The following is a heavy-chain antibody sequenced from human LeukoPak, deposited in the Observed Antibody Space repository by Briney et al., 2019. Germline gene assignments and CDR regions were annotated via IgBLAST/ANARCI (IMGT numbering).Heavy chain of an antibody. J-gene: IGHJ4*02. CDR3: VGSSGYYYGFDY. V-gene: IGHV3-72*01. CDR2: SRNKANSSTT. Sequence: PGGALRLSCAASGFTFSDYHMDWVRQAPGKGLEWVCLSRNKANSSTTEYAPSVKGRFTISRDDSKNSLYLKINSLKTEETAVYYCVGSSGYYYGFDYWGQGTTVTVSS. CDR1: GFTFSDYH. D-gene: IGHD3-22*01.